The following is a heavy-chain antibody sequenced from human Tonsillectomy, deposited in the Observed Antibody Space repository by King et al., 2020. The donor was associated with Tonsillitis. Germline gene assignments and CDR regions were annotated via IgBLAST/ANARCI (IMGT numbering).Heavy chain of an antibody. CDR1: GGSISSYH. CDR3: ARSNGYSLFDY. V-gene: IGHV4-4*07. D-gene: IGHD5-24*01. CDR2: IYTSGST. Sequence: VQLQESGPGLVKPSETLSLTCTVSGGSISSYHWNWIRQPAGKRLEWIGRIYTSGSTTYNPSLKSRVIMSVDTSKNHFSLKLGSVTAADTAVYYCARSNGYSLFDYWGQGTLVTVSS. J-gene: IGHJ4*02.